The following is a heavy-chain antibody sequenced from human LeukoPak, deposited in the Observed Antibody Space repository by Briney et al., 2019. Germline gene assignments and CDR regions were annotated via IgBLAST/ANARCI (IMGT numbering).Heavy chain of an antibody. CDR2: VNHSGST. CDR3: ARRYYELIYYYYGMDV. J-gene: IGHJ6*04. D-gene: IGHD3-22*01. V-gene: IGHV4-34*01. CDR1: GGSFSGYY. Sequence: SETLSLTCAVYGGSFSGYYWSWIRQPPGKGLEWIGEVNHSGSTNYNPSLKSRVTISVDTSKNQFSLKLSSVTAADTAVYYCARRYYELIYYYYGMDVWGKGTTVTVSS.